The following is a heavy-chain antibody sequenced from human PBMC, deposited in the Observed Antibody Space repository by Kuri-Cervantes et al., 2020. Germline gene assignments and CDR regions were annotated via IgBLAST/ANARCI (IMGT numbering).Heavy chain of an antibody. V-gene: IGHV3-74*01. J-gene: IGHJ2*01. CDR2: INPDGSSP. D-gene: IGHD2-8*02. Sequence: GESLKISCAASGFTFSNAWMSWVRQAPGKGLVWVSRINPDGSSPTYADSVKGRFTISRDNARNTLYLQMNSLRAEDTAVYHCAGIGGVERYYDLWGRGTLVTVSS. CDR3: AGIGGVERYYDL. CDR1: GFTFSNAW.